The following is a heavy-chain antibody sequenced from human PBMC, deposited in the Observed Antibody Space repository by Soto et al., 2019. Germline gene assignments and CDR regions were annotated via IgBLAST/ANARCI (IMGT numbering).Heavy chain of an antibody. CDR1: GASLSSGGYY. Sequence: QVQLQESGPGLAKPSQTLSLTCTVSGASLSSGGYYWTWIRQVPGKALEWIGYLFHTGTTFYNPSLKGRVVMSIEKSDNQFSLNLRSVTAADTAVYYCARGLGYDSNGRFLAAFDVWGQGTMVTVSS. CDR2: LFHTGTT. J-gene: IGHJ3*01. CDR3: ARGLGYDSNGRFLAAFDV. D-gene: IGHD3-22*01. V-gene: IGHV4-31*03.